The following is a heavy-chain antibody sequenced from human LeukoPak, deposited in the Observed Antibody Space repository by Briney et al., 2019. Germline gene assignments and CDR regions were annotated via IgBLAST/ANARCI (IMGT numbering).Heavy chain of an antibody. V-gene: IGHV4-34*01. Sequence: SETLSLTCVVYGESFSGYYWSWIRQPPGKGLEWIGEINHSGSTNYNPSLKSRVTISVDTSKNQFSLKLSSVTAADTAVYYCARDRWRSYDFWSGPIDYWGQGTLVTVSS. J-gene: IGHJ4*02. D-gene: IGHD3-3*01. CDR1: GESFSGYY. CDR3: ARDRWRSYDFWSGPIDY. CDR2: INHSGST.